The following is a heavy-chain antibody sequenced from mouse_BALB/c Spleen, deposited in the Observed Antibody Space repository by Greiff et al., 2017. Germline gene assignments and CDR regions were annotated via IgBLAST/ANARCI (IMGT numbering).Heavy chain of an antibody. CDR3: ARREYDYDVAWFAY. V-gene: IGHV1-19*01. CDR1: GYTFTDYY. CDR2: VNPYNGGT. D-gene: IGHD2-4*01. J-gene: IGHJ3*01. Sequence: EVKLMESGPELVKPGASVKMSCKASGYTFTDYYMDWVKQSHGESFEWIGRVNPYNGGTSYNQKFKGKATLTVDKSSSTAYMELNSLTSEDSAVYYCARREYDYDVAWFAYWGQGTLVTVSA.